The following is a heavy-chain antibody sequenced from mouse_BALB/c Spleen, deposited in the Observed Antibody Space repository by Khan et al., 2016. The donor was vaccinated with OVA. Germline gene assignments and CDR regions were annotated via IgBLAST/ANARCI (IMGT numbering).Heavy chain of an antibody. D-gene: IGHD2-5*01. Sequence: EVELVESGGDLVKPGGPLKLSCAASGFTFSSFGMSWIRQTPDKRLEWVATISSGGSYTYYPDSVKGRFTISRDNAKNTLYLQMSSLKSEDTAMYYCARQYSNSFFEYWGQGTTLTVSS. V-gene: IGHV5-6*01. CDR3: ARQYSNSFFEY. J-gene: IGHJ2*01. CDR2: ISSGGSYT. CDR1: GFTFSSFG.